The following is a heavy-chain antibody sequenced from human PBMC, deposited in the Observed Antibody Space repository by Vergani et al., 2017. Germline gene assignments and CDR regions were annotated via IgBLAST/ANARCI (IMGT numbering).Heavy chain of an antibody. CDR3: ARAGEKAVAGYDS. D-gene: IGHD6-19*01. CDR2: ISSSSSYI. J-gene: IGHJ4*02. V-gene: IGHV3-21*01. Sequence: EVQLVESGGGLVKPGGSLRLSCAASGFTFSSYSMNWVRQAPGKGLEWVSSISSSSSYIYYADSVKGRFTISRDNAKNSLYLQMNSLRAEDTAVYYCARAGEKAVAGYDSWGQGTLVTVSS. CDR1: GFTFSSYS.